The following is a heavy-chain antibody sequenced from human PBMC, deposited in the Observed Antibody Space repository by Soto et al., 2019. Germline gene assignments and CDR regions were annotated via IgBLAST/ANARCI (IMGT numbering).Heavy chain of an antibody. CDR1: GGSISSGGYY. CDR2: IYYSGST. Sequence: SETLSLTCTVSGGSISSGGYYWSWIRQHPGKGLEWIGYIYYSGSTYYNPSLKSRVTISVDTSKNQFSLKLSSVTAAGTAVYYCARVGEEIIDYWGQGTLVTVSS. V-gene: IGHV4-31*03. CDR3: ARVGEEIIDY. D-gene: IGHD4-17*01. J-gene: IGHJ4*02.